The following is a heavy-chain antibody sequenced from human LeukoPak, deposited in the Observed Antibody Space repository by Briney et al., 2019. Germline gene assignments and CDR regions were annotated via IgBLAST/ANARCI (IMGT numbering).Heavy chain of an antibody. CDR1: GFTFNYYA. Sequence: GGSLRLSCAASGFTFNYYAMSWVRQAPGKGLGWGSGISDNEGETSYTDSVKGRFTISRDNTKNRVYLQINILRADDTAVYFCARHDSFIPPWGQGTLVTVSS. V-gene: IGHV3-23*01. J-gene: IGHJ5*02. CDR2: ISDNEGET. CDR3: ARHDSFIPP. D-gene: IGHD5-18*01.